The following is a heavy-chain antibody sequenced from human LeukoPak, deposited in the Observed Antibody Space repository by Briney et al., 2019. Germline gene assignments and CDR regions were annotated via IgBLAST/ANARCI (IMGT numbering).Heavy chain of an antibody. CDR1: GFTFSNAW. CDR2: IKRKIDGRTT. D-gene: IGHD3-16*01. CDR3: TTAVRITGFDS. Sequence: GGSLRLSCATSGFTFSNAWMTWVRQAPGKGLEWVSLIKRKIDGRTTDYAAPVKGRFTVSKNDSVNTLYLQMNSLKTEDTGVYYCTTAVRITGFDSWSQGALVTVSS. J-gene: IGHJ4*02. V-gene: IGHV3-15*01.